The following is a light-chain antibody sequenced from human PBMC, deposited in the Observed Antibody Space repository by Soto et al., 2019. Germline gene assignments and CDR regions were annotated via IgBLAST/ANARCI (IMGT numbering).Light chain of an antibody. J-gene: IGKJ5*01. CDR3: QQRSNWPPGIT. CDR2: DAS. Sequence: EVVLTQSPDTLSLSPGDTATLSCRASQSVTTFLGWYQQTPGQAPRLLIYDASTRAAGIPARFSGSGSGTDFTLTISSLEPEDFAFYYCQQRSNWPPGITFGQGTRLEIK. V-gene: IGKV3-11*01. CDR1: QSVTTF.